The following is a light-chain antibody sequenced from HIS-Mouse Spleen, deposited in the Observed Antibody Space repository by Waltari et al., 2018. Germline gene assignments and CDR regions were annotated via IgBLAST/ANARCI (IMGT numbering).Light chain of an antibody. CDR2: DDS. V-gene: IGLV3-21*02. Sequence: SYVLTQPPPVSVAPGQTARITCGGHHIGSQSVHWYQQKPGQAPVLVVHDDSDRPSGIPERFSGSNSGNTATLTISRVEAGDEADYYCQVWDSSSDHPVFGGGTKLTVL. J-gene: IGLJ3*02. CDR1: HIGSQS. CDR3: QVWDSSSDHPV.